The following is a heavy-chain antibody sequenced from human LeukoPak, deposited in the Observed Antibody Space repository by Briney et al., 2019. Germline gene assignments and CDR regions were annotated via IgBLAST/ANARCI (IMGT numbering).Heavy chain of an antibody. D-gene: IGHD2-8*01. CDR3: ARGLPLGYCTYGVCYPPKHFDF. J-gene: IGHJ4*02. CDR1: GYTFTSYA. V-gene: IGHV1-8*03. Sequence: ASVKVSCKASGYTFTSYAMNWVRQATGQGLEWMGWMNPNSGNTGYAQKFQARVTITRDTSMTTAYMELSSLTSDDTAVYFCARGLPLGYCTYGVCYPPKHFDFWGQGTLVTVSS. CDR2: MNPNSGNT.